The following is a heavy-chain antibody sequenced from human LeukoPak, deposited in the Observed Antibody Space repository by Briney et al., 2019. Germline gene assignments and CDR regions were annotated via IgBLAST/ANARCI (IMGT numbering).Heavy chain of an antibody. CDR1: GGTFISYA. CDR2: IIPIFGTA. D-gene: IGHD5-12*01. J-gene: IGHJ4*02. Sequence: SVKVSCKASGGTFISYAISWVRQAPGQGLEWMGRIIPIFGTANYAQKFQGRVTITTDESTSTAYMELSSLRSEDTAVYYCARELGWLREDDYPNYFDYWGQGTLVTVSS. V-gene: IGHV1-69*05. CDR3: ARELGWLREDDYPNYFDY.